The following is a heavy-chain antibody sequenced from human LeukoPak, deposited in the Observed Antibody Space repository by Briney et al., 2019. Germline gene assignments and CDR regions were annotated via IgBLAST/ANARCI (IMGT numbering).Heavy chain of an antibody. J-gene: IGHJ4*02. D-gene: IGHD1-1*01. Sequence: SETLSLTCTVSGGSISSGDKYWSWIHQPLGKGLEWIGNVHYSGTTSYNSSLTSRLSMSVDRSKNQFSLRLSSVTAADTAVYYCARDWQLVDWGQGTLVTVSS. CDR1: GGSISSGDKY. CDR3: ARDWQLVD. V-gene: IGHV4-30-4*01. CDR2: VHYSGTT.